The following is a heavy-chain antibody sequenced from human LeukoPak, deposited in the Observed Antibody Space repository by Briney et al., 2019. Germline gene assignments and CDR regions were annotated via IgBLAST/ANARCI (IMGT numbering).Heavy chain of an antibody. D-gene: IGHD5-12*01. CDR2: TYYRSKWYN. Sequence: SQTLSLTCAISGDSVSSNSAAWNWIRQSPSRGLEWLGRTYYRSKWYNDYAVSVKSRITINPDTSKNQFSLQLNSVTPDDTAVYYCARDYRSGYDTYYYYYGMDVWGKGTTVTVSS. V-gene: IGHV6-1*01. CDR3: ARDYRSGYDTYYYYYGMDV. CDR1: GDSVSSNSAA. J-gene: IGHJ6*04.